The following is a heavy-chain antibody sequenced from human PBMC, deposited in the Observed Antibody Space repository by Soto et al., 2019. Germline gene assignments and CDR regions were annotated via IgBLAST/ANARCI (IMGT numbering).Heavy chain of an antibody. V-gene: IGHV3-66*01. D-gene: IGHD6-19*01. CDR3: AREVSSGWYIDY. Sequence: GGSLRLSCAASGFTVSSNYMNWVRQAPGKGLEWVSVLYSGGSTYYADSVKGRFTISRDNSKNTLYLQMNSLRAEDTAVYSCAREVSSGWYIDYWGQGTLVTVSS. CDR1: GFTVSSNY. CDR2: LYSGGST. J-gene: IGHJ4*02.